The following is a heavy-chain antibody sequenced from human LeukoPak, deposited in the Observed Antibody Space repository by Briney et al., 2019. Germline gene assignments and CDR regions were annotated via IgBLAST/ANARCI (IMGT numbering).Heavy chain of an antibody. D-gene: IGHD3-10*01. J-gene: IGHJ4*02. V-gene: IGHV3-7*05. Sequence: GGSLRLSCAASGFTFSSFWMSWVRQAPGKGLEWVANIMQDGSETYHVDSVKGRFTISRDNAKNSLYLQMNSLRTEDTAVYYCARDYSYGSGSYPGTYWGQGTLVTVSS. CDR3: ARDYSYGSGSYPGTY. CDR2: IMQDGSET. CDR1: GFTFSSFW.